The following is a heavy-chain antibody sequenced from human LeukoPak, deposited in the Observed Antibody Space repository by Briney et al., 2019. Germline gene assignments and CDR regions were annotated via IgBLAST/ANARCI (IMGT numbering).Heavy chain of an antibody. Sequence: PGGSLRLSCAASGFTFSSYWMSWVRQAPGKGLEWVANIKQDGSEKYYVDSVKGRFTISRDNSKNTLYLQMNSLRAEDTAVYYCAKTGYCSSTSCPTDYWGQGTLVTVSS. CDR1: GFTFSSYW. J-gene: IGHJ4*02. V-gene: IGHV3-7*01. D-gene: IGHD2-2*03. CDR3: AKTGYCSSTSCPTDY. CDR2: IKQDGSEK.